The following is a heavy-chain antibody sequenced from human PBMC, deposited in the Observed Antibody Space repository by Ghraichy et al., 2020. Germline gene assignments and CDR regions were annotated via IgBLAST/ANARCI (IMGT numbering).Heavy chain of an antibody. J-gene: IGHJ4*02. Sequence: GGSLRLSCSASGFTFSSYAMHWVRQAPGKGLEYVSAISSNGGSTYYADSVKGRFTISRDNSKNTLYLQMSSLRAEDTAVYYCVKGYYYDSSGYARWGQGTLVTVSS. CDR1: GFTFSSYA. V-gene: IGHV3-64D*06. CDR3: VKGYYYDSSGYAR. D-gene: IGHD3-22*01. CDR2: ISSNGGST.